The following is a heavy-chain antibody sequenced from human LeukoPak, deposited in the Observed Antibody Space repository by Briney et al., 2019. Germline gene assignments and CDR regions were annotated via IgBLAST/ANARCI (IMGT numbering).Heavy chain of an antibody. CDR3: ARGIPRFWSGYYFDGGWFDP. D-gene: IGHD3-3*01. Sequence: SVKVSCKSSGGTFSSYAISWVRQAPGQGLEWMGGIIPIFGTANYAQKFQGRVTITADESTSTAYMELSSLRSEDTAVYYCARGIPRFWSGYYFDGGWFDPWGQGTLVTVSS. CDR1: GGTFSSYA. V-gene: IGHV1-69*13. J-gene: IGHJ5*02. CDR2: IIPIFGTA.